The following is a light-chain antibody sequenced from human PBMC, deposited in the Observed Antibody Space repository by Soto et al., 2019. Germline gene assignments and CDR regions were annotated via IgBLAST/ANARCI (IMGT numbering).Light chain of an antibody. Sequence: EIVLTQSPATLSLSPGERATLSCRASQSVSSYLAWYQQKPGQAPRLLIYDASNRAAGIPARFSGSGSGTDFTLTITSLEAEDFAVYYCQQRLNWPPITFGPGTTVEIK. V-gene: IGKV3-11*01. CDR3: QQRLNWPPIT. CDR2: DAS. CDR1: QSVSSY. J-gene: IGKJ3*01.